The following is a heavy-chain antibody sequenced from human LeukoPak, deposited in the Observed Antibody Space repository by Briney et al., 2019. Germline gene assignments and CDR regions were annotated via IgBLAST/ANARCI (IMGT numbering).Heavy chain of an antibody. CDR1: GFTLDDYA. J-gene: IGHJ6*02. CDR3: AKASLRNHYYYYGMDV. V-gene: IGHV3-9*01. D-gene: IGHD2/OR15-2a*01. Sequence: PGGSLRLSCAASGFTLDDYAMHWVRQAPGKGLEWVSGISWNSGSIGYADSVKGRSTISRDNAKNSLYLQMNSLRAEDTALYYCAKASLRNHYYYYGMDVWGQGTTVTVSS. CDR2: ISWNSGSI.